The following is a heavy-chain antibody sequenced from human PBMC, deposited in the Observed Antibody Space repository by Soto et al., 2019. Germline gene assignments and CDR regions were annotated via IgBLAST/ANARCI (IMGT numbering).Heavy chain of an antibody. D-gene: IGHD1-7*01. J-gene: IGHJ3*01. Sequence: ASVKVSCKASGYTFFKYFIHWVRQAPGQGLEWIGIINPSRGSATYGPIFQGRVSLTTDMPTSTVYMELSSLRSEDTAIYYCARPLIGNTIDLWGQGTSVTVSS. CDR3: ARPLIGNTIDL. CDR1: GYTFFKYF. CDR2: INPSRGSA. V-gene: IGHV1-46*01.